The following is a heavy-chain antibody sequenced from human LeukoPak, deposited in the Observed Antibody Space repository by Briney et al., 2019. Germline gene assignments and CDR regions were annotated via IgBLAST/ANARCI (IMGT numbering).Heavy chain of an antibody. D-gene: IGHD6-6*01. J-gene: IGHJ5*02. Sequence: GGSLRLSCAASGFTFSSYWMSWVRQAPGKGLEWVANIKQDGSEKYYVDPVKGRFTISRDNAKNSLYLQMNSLRAEDTAVYYCARDLAARPHWFDPWGQGTLVTVSS. CDR1: GFTFSSYW. CDR2: IKQDGSEK. V-gene: IGHV3-7*01. CDR3: ARDLAARPHWFDP.